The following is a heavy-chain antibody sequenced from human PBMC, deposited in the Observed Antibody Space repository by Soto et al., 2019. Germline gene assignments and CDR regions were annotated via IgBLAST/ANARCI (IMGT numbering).Heavy chain of an antibody. V-gene: IGHV3-15*01. J-gene: IGHJ6*02. CDR2: IKSKTDGGTT. CDR1: VFTFSNAW. D-gene: IGHD2-8*01. CDR3: TTDIVLMVYALGMDV. Sequence: GSLRLSCAASVFTFSNAWMSWVRQAPGKGLEWVGRIKSKTDGGTTDYAAPVKGRFTISRDDSKNTLYLQMNSLKTEDTAVYYCTTDIVLMVYALGMDVWGQGTTVTVSS.